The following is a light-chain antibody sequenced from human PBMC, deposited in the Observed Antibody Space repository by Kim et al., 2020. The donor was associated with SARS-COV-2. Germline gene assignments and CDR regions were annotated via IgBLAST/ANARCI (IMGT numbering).Light chain of an antibody. CDR2: DVS. CDR1: SSDVGAYNY. J-gene: IGLJ2*01. Sequence: QSALTQPASVSGSPGQSITISCTGTSSDVGAYNYVSWYQQHPGKAPKFIIYDVSNRPSGVSNRFSGSKSGNTASLTISGLQAEDEADYYCSSYRSSNTGIFGGGTQLTVL. CDR3: SSYRSSNTGI. V-gene: IGLV2-14*03.